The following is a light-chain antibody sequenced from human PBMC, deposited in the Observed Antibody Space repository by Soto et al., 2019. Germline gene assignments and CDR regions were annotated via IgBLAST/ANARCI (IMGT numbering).Light chain of an antibody. CDR1: QSVSNNY. J-gene: IGKJ3*01. V-gene: IGKV3-20*01. Sequence: EIVLTQSPGTLSLSPGERATLACRASQSVSNNYLAWYQQKPGQAPRLLIYGASNRATGIPDGFSGSGSGTDFTLTISRLEPEDFAVYYCQHYGSSPPITFGPGTTVDIK. CDR3: QHYGSSPPIT. CDR2: GAS.